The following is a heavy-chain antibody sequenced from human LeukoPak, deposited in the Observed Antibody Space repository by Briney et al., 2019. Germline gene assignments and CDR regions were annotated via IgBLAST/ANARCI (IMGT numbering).Heavy chain of an antibody. CDR2: IYYSGST. V-gene: IGHV4-39*07. CDR3: ASRIAVAGAAFDI. Sequence: SETLSLTCTVSRGSISSSSYYWGWIRQPPGKGLEWIGSIYYSGSTYYNPSLKSRVTISVDTSKNQFSLKLSSVTAADTAVYYCASRIAVAGAAFDIWGQGTMVTVSS. D-gene: IGHD6-19*01. J-gene: IGHJ3*02. CDR1: RGSISSSSYY.